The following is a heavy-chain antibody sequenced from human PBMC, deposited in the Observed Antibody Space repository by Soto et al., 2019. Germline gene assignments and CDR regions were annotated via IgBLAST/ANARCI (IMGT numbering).Heavy chain of an antibody. V-gene: IGHV3-30*18. CDR1: GFTFSSYG. CDR3: AKVVVVAARNYGMDV. Sequence: GGSLRLSCAASGFTFSSYGMHWVRQAPGKGLEWVAVISYDGSNKYYVDSVKGRFTISRDNSKNTLYLQMNSLRAEDTAVYYCAKVVVVAARNYGMDVWGQGTTVTVS. J-gene: IGHJ6*02. D-gene: IGHD2-15*01. CDR2: ISYDGSNK.